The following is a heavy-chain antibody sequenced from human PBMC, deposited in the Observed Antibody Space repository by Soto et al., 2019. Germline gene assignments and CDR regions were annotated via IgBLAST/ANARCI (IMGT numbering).Heavy chain of an antibody. D-gene: IGHD1-26*01. CDR3: ASQVGNNY. Sequence: EVQLVESGGGLVQPGGSLRLSCAASGFTFSSDWMHWVRQVPGKSLVWVSRINYDGSSTYYADSVKGRFTISRDNAKNTLYLQMNSLRAEDTAVYYCASQVGNNYWGQGTLVTVSS. CDR2: INYDGSST. J-gene: IGHJ4*02. CDR1: GFTFSSDW. V-gene: IGHV3-74*01.